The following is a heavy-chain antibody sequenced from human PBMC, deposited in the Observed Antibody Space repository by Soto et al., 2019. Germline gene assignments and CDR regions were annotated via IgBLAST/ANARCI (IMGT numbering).Heavy chain of an antibody. V-gene: IGHV4-4*02. CDR3: AKGPRITMIVVVITKYYFDY. J-gene: IGHJ4*02. CDR1: GGSINTDYW. Sequence: SETLSLTCGVSGGSINTDYWWSWVRQAPGKALEWIGEVHHSGTTNYIQSLKTRITMSVDKSGNQVSLDLTSVAAADTAVYYCAKGPRITMIVVVITKYYFDYWGQGTLVTVSS. CDR2: VHHSGTT. D-gene: IGHD3-22*01.